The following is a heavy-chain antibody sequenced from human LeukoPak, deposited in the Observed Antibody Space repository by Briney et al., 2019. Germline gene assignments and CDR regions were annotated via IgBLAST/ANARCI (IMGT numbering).Heavy chain of an antibody. V-gene: IGHV5-51*01. CDR1: GYSFTNSW. CDR2: IYPGDSDT. J-gene: IGHJ5*02. CDR3: ATTSPQVWFDP. Sequence: GESLKISCKGSGYSFTNSWVGWARQMPGKGPEWMAIIYPGDSDTRYSPSFQGQVTISADKSISTAYLQWRSLKASDTAIYYCATTSPQVWFDPWGQGTLVTVSA.